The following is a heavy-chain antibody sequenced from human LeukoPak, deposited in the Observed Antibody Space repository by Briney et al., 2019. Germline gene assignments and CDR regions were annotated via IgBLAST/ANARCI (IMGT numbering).Heavy chain of an antibody. CDR3: LRGDRRDY. Sequence: GGSLRLSCAASGFTVSKSYMSWVRQAPGKGLEWVSIIYSDGRTYYADSVKDRFTISRDNSKNTLYLHMNGLRAEDTAVYYCLRGDRRDYWGQGTLVTVSS. V-gene: IGHV3-66*01. CDR1: GFTVSKSY. CDR2: IYSDGRT. J-gene: IGHJ4*02.